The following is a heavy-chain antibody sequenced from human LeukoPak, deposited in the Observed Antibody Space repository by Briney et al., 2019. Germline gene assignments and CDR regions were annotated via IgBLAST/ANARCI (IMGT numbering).Heavy chain of an antibody. D-gene: IGHD3-10*01. J-gene: IGHJ5*02. Sequence: ASVKVSCKASGGTFSSYAISWVRQAPGQGLEWMGRIIPILGIANYAQKFQGRVTITADKSTSTAYMELSSLRSEDTAVYYCARDPPYYGSGSYYPTNWFDPWGQGTLVTVSS. V-gene: IGHV1-69*04. CDR2: IIPILGIA. CDR3: ARDPPYYGSGSYYPTNWFDP. CDR1: GGTFSSYA.